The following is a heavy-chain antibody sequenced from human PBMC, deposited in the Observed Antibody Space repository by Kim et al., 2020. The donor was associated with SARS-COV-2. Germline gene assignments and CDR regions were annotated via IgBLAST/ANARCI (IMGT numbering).Heavy chain of an antibody. V-gene: IGHV3-74*01. D-gene: IGHD4-4*01. J-gene: IGHJ4*01. Sequence: GDTVEGRYTVTRDNAKNTVYRQMNSVGDDGTAVYYCARSAYSTMFDYWGQGTLVTVSS. CDR3: ARSAYSTMFDY.